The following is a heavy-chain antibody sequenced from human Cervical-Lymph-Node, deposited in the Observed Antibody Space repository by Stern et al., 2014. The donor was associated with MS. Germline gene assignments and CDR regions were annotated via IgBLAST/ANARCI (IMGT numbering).Heavy chain of an antibody. D-gene: IGHD2-8*02. CDR1: GFSLSTSGMR. CDR2: IDWDDHK. Sequence: QITLKESGPALVKPTQTLTLTCTFSGFSLSTSGMRVSWIRQPPGRDLEWLARIDWDDHKYYTPSLKTRLTISKDSSKNLVVLTMTNMDPVDTATYYCTRIQAGGGAFDIWGQGTMVTVSS. CDR3: TRIQAGGGAFDI. V-gene: IGHV2-70*04. J-gene: IGHJ3*02.